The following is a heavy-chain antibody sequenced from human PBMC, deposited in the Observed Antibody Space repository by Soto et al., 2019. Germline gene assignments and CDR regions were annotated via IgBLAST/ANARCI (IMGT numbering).Heavy chain of an antibody. D-gene: IGHD6-19*01. V-gene: IGHV1-69*12. CDR2: IVPIFGTT. CDR3: SRVEAVARIYNYRGLDV. CDR1: GGTFSNYA. J-gene: IGHJ6*02. Sequence: QVQLVQSGAEVKKPGSSVKVSCKVSGGTFSNYAIDWVRLAPGQGLEWMGGIVPIFGTTYYTQKFQGRATIIADDSTSTGYFKLSSLRSEETAIYSCSRVEAVARIYNYRGLDVWGQGAAVTVSS.